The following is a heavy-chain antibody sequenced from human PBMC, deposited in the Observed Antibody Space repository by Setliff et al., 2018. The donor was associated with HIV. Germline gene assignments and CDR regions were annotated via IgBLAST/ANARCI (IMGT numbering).Heavy chain of an antibody. V-gene: IGHV4-39*02. D-gene: IGHD2-8*01. CDR2: ILYGGNT. CDR3: ARPTTGVGGGAAFDI. CDR1: GGSVSSRGYY. Sequence: LSLTCTVSGGSVSSRGYYWGWIRQPPGKGPEWIANILYGGNTYYNPFLKSRVTISVDTSKNHFSLKLNSVTAADTAVYFCARPTTGVGGGAAFDIWGQGTMVTVSS. J-gene: IGHJ3*02.